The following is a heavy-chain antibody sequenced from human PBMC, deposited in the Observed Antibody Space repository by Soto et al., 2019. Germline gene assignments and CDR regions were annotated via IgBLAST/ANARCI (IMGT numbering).Heavy chain of an antibody. CDR3: TTGDTAMVDYYYYYGMDV. CDR1: GFTFSNAW. D-gene: IGHD5-18*01. V-gene: IGHV3-15*07. CDR2: IKSKTDGGTT. J-gene: IGHJ6*02. Sequence: EVQLVESGGGLVKPGGSLRLSCAASGFTFSNAWMNWVRQAPGKGLEWVGRIKSKTDGGTTDYAAPVKGSFTISRDDSKNTLYLQMNSLKTEDTAVYYCTTGDTAMVDYYYYYGMDVWGQGTTVTVSS.